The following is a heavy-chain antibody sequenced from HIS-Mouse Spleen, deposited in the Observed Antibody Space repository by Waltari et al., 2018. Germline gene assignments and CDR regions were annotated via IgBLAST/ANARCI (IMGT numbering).Heavy chain of an antibody. Sequence: QVQLQESGPGLVKPSETLSLTCTVSGGSISSYYWSWIRQPPGRGLEWIGYSYYSGCTNYNPSLKSRITISVGTAKNRFAQKLCSVTAADTAVYYCARGLVAAGIFDYWGQGTLVTVSS. CDR2: SYYSGCT. J-gene: IGHJ4*02. V-gene: IGHV4-59*01. CDR1: GGSISSYY. CDR3: ARGLVAAGIFDY. D-gene: IGHD1-26*01.